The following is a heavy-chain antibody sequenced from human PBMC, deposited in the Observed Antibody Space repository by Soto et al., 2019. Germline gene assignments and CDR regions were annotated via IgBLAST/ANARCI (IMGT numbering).Heavy chain of an antibody. Sequence: ASVNVSCKSSGGTFSSYSISWVRQAPGQGLEWMGGIIPIFGTANYAQKFQGRVTITADESTSTAYMELSSLRSEDTAVYYCARDGKLELRHSYYYGMDVWGQGTTVTVSS. CDR1: GGTFSSYS. J-gene: IGHJ6*02. V-gene: IGHV1-69*13. D-gene: IGHD1-7*01. CDR2: IIPIFGTA. CDR3: ARDGKLELRHSYYYGMDV.